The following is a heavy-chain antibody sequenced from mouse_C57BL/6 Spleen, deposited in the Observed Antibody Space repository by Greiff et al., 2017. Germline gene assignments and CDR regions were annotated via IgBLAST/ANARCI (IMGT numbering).Heavy chain of an antibody. V-gene: IGHV1-52*01. CDR2: IDPSDSET. J-gene: IGHJ2*01. CDR3: ARSYYCGGSPYFDY. CDR1: GYTFTSYW. D-gene: IGHD1-1*01. Sequence: VQLQQPGAELVRPGSSVKLSCKASGYTFTSYWMHWVKQRPIQGLEWIGNIDPSDSETHYNQKFKDKATLTVDKSSSQTYMQLSSLTSEDSAVYYCARSYYCGGSPYFDYWGQGTTLTVSS.